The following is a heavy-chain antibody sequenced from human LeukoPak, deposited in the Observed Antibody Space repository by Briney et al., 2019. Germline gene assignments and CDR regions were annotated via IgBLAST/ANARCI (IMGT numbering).Heavy chain of an antibody. CDR1: GFTFSRYW. J-gene: IGHJ4*02. Sequence: GGSLRLSCAASGFTFSRYWMSWVRQAPGKGLEWVANIKEDGSEKSYVDSVKGRFTISRDNAKNSLYLQMNTLRAEDTAVYYCARAHCGGDCFTHYWGQGTLVTVSS. CDR3: ARAHCGGDCFTHY. CDR2: IKEDGSEK. D-gene: IGHD2-21*02. V-gene: IGHV3-7*05.